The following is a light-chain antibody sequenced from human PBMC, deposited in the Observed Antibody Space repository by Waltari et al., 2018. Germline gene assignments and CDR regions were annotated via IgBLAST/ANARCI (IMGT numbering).Light chain of an antibody. V-gene: IGKV1-39*01. CDR1: QSISSY. Sequence: DIQMTQPPSSLSASVGDRVTITCLASQSISSYLNWYQQKPGKAPKLLIYAASSLQSGVPSRFSGSGSGTDFTLTISSLQPEDFATYYCQQSYSTPQTFGQGTKVEIK. J-gene: IGKJ1*01. CDR3: QQSYSTPQT. CDR2: AAS.